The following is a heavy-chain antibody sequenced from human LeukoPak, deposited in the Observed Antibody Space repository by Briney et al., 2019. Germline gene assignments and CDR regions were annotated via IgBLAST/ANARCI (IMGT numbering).Heavy chain of an antibody. V-gene: IGHV4-59*01. D-gene: IGHD6-6*01. CDR3: ARVGGGSSKLRLNFDY. CDR2: IYYSGST. Sequence: SETLSLTCTVSGGSISSYYWSWIRQPPGKGLEWIGYIYYSGSTNYNPSLKSRVTISVDTSKNQFSLKLSSVTAADTAVYYCARVGGGSSKLRLNFDYWGQGTLVTVSS. J-gene: IGHJ4*02. CDR1: GGSISSYY.